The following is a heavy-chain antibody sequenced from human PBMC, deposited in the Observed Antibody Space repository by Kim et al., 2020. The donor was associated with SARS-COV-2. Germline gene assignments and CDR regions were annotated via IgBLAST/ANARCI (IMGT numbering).Heavy chain of an antibody. CDR1: GGSISSSSYY. Sequence: SETLSLTCTVSGGSISSSSYYWGWIRQPPGKGLEWIGSIYYSGSTYYNPSLKSRVTISVDTSKNQFSLKLSSVTAADTAVYYCARQWIQLWLKYFDYWGQGTLVTVSS. J-gene: IGHJ4*02. CDR2: IYYSGST. V-gene: IGHV4-39*01. CDR3: ARQWIQLWLKYFDY. D-gene: IGHD5-18*01.